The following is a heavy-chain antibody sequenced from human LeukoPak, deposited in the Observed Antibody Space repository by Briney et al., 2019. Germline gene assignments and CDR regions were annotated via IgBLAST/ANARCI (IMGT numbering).Heavy chain of an antibody. J-gene: IGHJ4*02. CDR1: GFTFSSYD. CDR2: ISSGSVYI. V-gene: IGHV3-21*01. D-gene: IGHD3-10*01. Sequence: GGSLRLSCAASGFTFSSYDMNWVRQAPGKGPEWVASISSGSVYIYYADSLKGRFTISRDNAMNSLYLQMNSLRAEDTAVYYCAKVTYGSGTYGAFDYWGQGTLVTVSS. CDR3: AKVTYGSGTYGAFDY.